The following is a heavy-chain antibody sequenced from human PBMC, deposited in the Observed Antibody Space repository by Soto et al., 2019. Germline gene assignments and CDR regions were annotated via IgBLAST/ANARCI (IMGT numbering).Heavy chain of an antibody. CDR2: ISDDGDST. CDR3: AKSLSPAVNYGLDV. J-gene: IGHJ6*04. V-gene: IGHV3-23*01. D-gene: IGHD2-2*01. CDR1: GFTFSDNA. Sequence: PGGSLRLSCGASGFTFSDNAMTWVRQAPGKWLEWVSSISDDGDSTYYADSVKGRFTISRDSSKNTLFLQMSSRGAGDTAVYYCAKSLSPAVNYGLDVWDKGXSVTVAS.